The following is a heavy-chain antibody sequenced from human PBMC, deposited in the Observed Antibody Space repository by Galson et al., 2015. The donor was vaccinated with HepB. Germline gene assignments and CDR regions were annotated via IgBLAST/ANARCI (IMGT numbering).Heavy chain of an antibody. D-gene: IGHD2-15*01. CDR2: IWYDGSNK. J-gene: IGHJ6*02. CDR3: ARDWLESSLRPSYYYYYYGMDV. Sequence: SLRLSCAASGFTFSSYGMHWVRQAPGKGLEWVAVIWYDGSNKYYADSVKGRFTISRDNSKNTLYLQMNSLRAEDTAVYYCARDWLESSLRPSYYYYYYGMDVWGQGTTVTVSS. V-gene: IGHV3-33*01. CDR1: GFTFSSYG.